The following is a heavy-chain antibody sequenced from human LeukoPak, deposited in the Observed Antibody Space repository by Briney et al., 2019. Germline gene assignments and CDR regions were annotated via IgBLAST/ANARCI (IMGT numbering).Heavy chain of an antibody. V-gene: IGHV3-7*01. CDR1: GIAFSTYA. J-gene: IGHJ4*02. CDR2: IKQDGSEK. CDR3: ARERPRRYFDY. Sequence: GGSLRLSCAASGIAFSTYAMTWVRQTPGKGREWVANIKQDGSEKYYVDSVKGRFTISRDNAKNSLYLQMNSLRAEDTAVYYCARERPRRYFDYWGQGTLVTVSS.